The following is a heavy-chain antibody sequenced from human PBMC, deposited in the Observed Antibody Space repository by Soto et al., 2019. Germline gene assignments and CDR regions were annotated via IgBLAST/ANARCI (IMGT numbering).Heavy chain of an antibody. CDR1: GFTFSSYG. V-gene: IGHV3-33*01. Sequence: ESGGGVDQPGRSLRLSCAASGFTFSSYGMHWVRQAPGKGLEWVAVIWFDGSNKFYADSVKGRFTISRDNSKNTVSLQMNSLRDEDSAAYYCATTGPYWGQGTLVTVSS. CDR2: IWFDGSNK. J-gene: IGHJ4*02. CDR3: ATTGPY.